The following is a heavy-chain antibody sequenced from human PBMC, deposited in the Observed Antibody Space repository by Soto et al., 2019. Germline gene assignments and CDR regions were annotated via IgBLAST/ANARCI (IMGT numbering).Heavy chain of an antibody. J-gene: IGHJ4*02. Sequence: PGGSLRLSCVASGFTFSRYDMHWVRQATGKGLEWVSATGTTGDTYYAGSVKGRFTISREDAKNSVYLQMNSLRAEDTAVYYCARGRWYHFDDVEKNFDYWGQGALVTVSS. CDR3: ARGRWYHFDDVEKNFDY. CDR1: GFTFSRYD. V-gene: IGHV3-13*01. D-gene: IGHD2-15*01. CDR2: TGTTGDT.